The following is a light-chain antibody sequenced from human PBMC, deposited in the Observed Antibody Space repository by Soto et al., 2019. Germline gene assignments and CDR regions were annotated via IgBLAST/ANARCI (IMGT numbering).Light chain of an antibody. V-gene: IGKV1-9*01. J-gene: IGKJ5*01. CDR1: QATTSS. CDR2: DAS. CDR3: QQLSSYPIT. Sequence: DIQLTQSPSFLSASVGDRVTITCRASQATTSSLAWYQQKPGKAPQLLIYDASTLQSGVPSRFSGSGSGTEFTLTISSLQPEDFATYYCQQLSSYPITFGQGTRLEIK.